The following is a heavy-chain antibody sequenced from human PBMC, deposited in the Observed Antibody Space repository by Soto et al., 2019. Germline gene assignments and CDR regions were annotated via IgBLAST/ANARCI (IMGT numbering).Heavy chain of an antibody. V-gene: IGHV1-3*01. CDR1: GYAVTSNP. CDR3: ARDQGMLIFGGLMTKVRYSYGMDV. D-gene: IGHD3-16*01. CDR2: INVGNGDT. J-gene: IGHJ6*02. Sequence: ASVKVACKASGYAVTSNPIQWVRQAPGQSLEWVGWINVGNGDTRYSQKFQGRVTITRDTSASTVYMELSSLRSEDTAVYYCARDQGMLIFGGLMTKVRYSYGMDVWGQGTTVTVSS.